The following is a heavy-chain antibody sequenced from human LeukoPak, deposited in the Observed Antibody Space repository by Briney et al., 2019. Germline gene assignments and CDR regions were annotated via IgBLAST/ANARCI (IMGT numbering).Heavy chain of an antibody. J-gene: IGHJ6*03. V-gene: IGHV4-34*01. CDR1: GGSFSGYY. D-gene: IGHD6-6*01. Sequence: SETLSLTCAVYGGSFSGYYWSWIRQPPGKGLEWIGEINHSGSTNYNPSLKSRITISVDTSKNQFSLKLSSVTAADTAVYYCANARAARPQWYPGGYYYYMDVWGKGTTVTVSS. CDR3: ANARAARPQWYPGGYYYYMDV. CDR2: INHSGST.